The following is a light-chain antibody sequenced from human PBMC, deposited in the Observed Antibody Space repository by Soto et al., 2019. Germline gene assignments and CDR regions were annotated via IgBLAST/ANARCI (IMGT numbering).Light chain of an antibody. V-gene: IGKV3-20*01. CDR3: QQYGSSSFT. CDR2: GAS. Sequence: EIVLTQSPVTLSLSPGERSTLSFTASQSVISSYLAWYHQKPGQAPRLLIYGASSRATGIPDRFSGSGSGTDFTLTISRLEPEDFAVYYCQQYGSSSFTFGQGTRLEIK. J-gene: IGKJ5*01. CDR1: QSVISSY.